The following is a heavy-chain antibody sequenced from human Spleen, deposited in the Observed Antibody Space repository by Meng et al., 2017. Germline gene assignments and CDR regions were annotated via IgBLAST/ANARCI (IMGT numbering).Heavy chain of an antibody. CDR2: INPKSGDT. CDR1: AYKFPEYY. Sequence: VQLVQSGAEVNKPVASGKVTCKPSAYKFPEYYIHWVRRAPGQGLEWMGRINPKSGDTHYEQKFQARVTMTGDTSISTAYMELSGLRSDDTAMYYCARDEDISAAGKLFGDYWGQGTLVTVSS. CDR3: ARDEDISAAGKLFGDY. V-gene: IGHV1-2*06. J-gene: IGHJ4*02. D-gene: IGHD6-25*01.